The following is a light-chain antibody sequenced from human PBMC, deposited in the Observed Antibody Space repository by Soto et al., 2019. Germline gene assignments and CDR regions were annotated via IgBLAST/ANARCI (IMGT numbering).Light chain of an antibody. J-gene: IGKJ1*01. Sequence: DIPMTQSPSSLSASVGDRVTITCRASLPISNYLAWYQQKPGKAPNLLIYDASTLESGVPSRFSGSGSGTEFTLTISSLQPEDFATYYCQQFHSFSRTFGQGTKVEVK. CDR3: QQFHSFSRT. CDR2: DAS. V-gene: IGKV1-5*01. CDR1: LPISNY.